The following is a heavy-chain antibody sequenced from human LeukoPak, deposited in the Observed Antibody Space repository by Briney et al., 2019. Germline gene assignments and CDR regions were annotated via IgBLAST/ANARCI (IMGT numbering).Heavy chain of an antibody. CDR3: ARDHYGSGRSGMDV. Sequence: GGSLRLSCAASGFTFSRYSMNWVRQAPGKGLEWVSSISDGSSYIYYADSVKGRFTISRDNAKNSLYLHMNSLRADDTAVYYCARDHYGSGRSGMDVWGQGTTVTVSS. CDR2: ISDGSSYI. D-gene: IGHD3-10*01. J-gene: IGHJ6*02. CDR1: GFTFSRYS. V-gene: IGHV3-21*01.